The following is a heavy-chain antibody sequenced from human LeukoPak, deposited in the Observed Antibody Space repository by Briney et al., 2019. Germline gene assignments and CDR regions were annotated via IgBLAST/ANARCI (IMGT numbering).Heavy chain of an antibody. CDR1: GFTFSSYW. CDR3: ASAAYSSGLSPNSSFDP. D-gene: IGHD6-19*01. CDR2: IKQDGSEK. J-gene: IGHJ5*02. V-gene: IGHV3-7*01. Sequence: PGGSLRLSCAASGFTFSSYWMSWVRQPPGKGLEWVANIKQDGSEKYYVDSVKGRFTISRDNAKNSLYLQMNSLRAEDTAVYYCASAAYSSGLSPNSSFDPWGQGTLVTVSS.